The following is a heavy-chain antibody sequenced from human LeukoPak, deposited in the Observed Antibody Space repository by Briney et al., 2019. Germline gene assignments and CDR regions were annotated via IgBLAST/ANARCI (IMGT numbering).Heavy chain of an antibody. V-gene: IGHV3-21*01. D-gene: IGHD2-15*01. CDR3: ARDGGYCSGGSCNNWFDP. CDR2: ISSSSGYV. J-gene: IGHJ5*02. Sequence: GESLRLSCVASGFTFSTYSMNWVRQAPGKGLEWVSSISSSSGYVYYADSVKGRFTISRDNAKNSLYLQISSLRAEDTAVYYCARDGGYCSGGSCNNWFDPWGQGTLVTVSS. CDR1: GFTFSTYS.